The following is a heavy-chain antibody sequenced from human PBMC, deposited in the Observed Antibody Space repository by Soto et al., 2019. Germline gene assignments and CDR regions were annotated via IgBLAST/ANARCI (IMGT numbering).Heavy chain of an antibody. CDR3: ARETYGGYADFDY. Sequence: GGSLRLSCAASGFTFSSYSMNWVRQAPGKGLEWVSSISSSSSYIYYADSVKGRFTISRDNAKNSLYLQMNSLRAEDTAVYYCARETYGGYADFDYWGQGTLVTVSS. J-gene: IGHJ4*02. V-gene: IGHV3-21*01. CDR2: ISSSSSYI. CDR1: GFTFSSYS. D-gene: IGHD5-12*01.